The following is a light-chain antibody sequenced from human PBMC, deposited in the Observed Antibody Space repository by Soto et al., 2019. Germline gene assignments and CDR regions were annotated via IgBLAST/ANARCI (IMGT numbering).Light chain of an antibody. CDR3: QQYVSSPWT. CDR1: QSVSSSY. V-gene: IGKV3-20*01. CDR2: GAS. Sequence: EIVLTQSPGTLSLSPGERATLSCRASQSVSSSYLAWYQQKPGQAPRLLIYGASSRATGIPDRFSGSGSGPDFPLTISSLEPEDLAVYYCQQYVSSPWTVGQGTKVEIK. J-gene: IGKJ1*01.